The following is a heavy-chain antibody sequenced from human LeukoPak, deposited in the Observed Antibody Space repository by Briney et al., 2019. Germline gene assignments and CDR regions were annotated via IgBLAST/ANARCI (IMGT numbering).Heavy chain of an antibody. Sequence: SETLSLTCAVYGGSFSGYYWSWIRQPPGKGLEWIGEINHSGSTNYNPSLKGRVTISVDTSKNQFSLKLSSVTAADTAVYYCARGIVVVTAAKVDYFDYWGQGTLVTVSS. CDR2: INHSGST. V-gene: IGHV4-34*01. CDR3: ARGIVVVTAAKVDYFDY. CDR1: GGSFSGYY. D-gene: IGHD2-2*01. J-gene: IGHJ4*02.